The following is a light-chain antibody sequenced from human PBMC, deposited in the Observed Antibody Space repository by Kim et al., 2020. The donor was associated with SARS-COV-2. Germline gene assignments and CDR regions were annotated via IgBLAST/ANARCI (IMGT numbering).Light chain of an antibody. J-gene: IGLJ2*01. CDR3: QTWGTGIVI. CDR2: LNSDGSH. Sequence: ASGKITGTLSSGNSSYAIAWHQQQPEKGPRYLMKLNSDGSHSKGDGIPDRFSGSSSGAERYLTISSLQSEDEADYYCQTWGTGIVIFGGGTQLTVL. V-gene: IGLV4-69*01. CDR1: SGNSSYA.